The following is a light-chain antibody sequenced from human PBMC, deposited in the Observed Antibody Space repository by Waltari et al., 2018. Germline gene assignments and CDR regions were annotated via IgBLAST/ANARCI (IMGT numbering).Light chain of an antibody. J-gene: IGLJ1*01. V-gene: IGLV3-21*04. CDR3: HVWHPDMDPGV. CDR2: YAS. Sequence: SYALTQPPSVSVAPGTTARITCGGDNIGSYSAHWYQQKPGQAPVLVIFYASDRPSGIPERFSGSNSGNTATLTISSVEAGDEAKYYCHVWHPDMDPGVFGPGTEVSV. CDR1: NIGSYS.